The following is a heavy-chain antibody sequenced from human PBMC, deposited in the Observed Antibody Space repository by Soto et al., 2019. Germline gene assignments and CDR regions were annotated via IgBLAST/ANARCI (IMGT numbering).Heavy chain of an antibody. Sequence: ASVKVSCKASGGTFSSYAISWVRQAPGQGLEWMGGIIPIFGTANYAQKFQGRVTITADESTSTAYMELSSLRSEDTAVYYCARVDYYGSGSYEVGYYYCYMDVWGKGTAVTVSS. CDR3: ARVDYYGSGSYEVGYYYCYMDV. J-gene: IGHJ6*03. D-gene: IGHD3-10*01. CDR1: GGTFSSYA. V-gene: IGHV1-69*13. CDR2: IIPIFGTA.